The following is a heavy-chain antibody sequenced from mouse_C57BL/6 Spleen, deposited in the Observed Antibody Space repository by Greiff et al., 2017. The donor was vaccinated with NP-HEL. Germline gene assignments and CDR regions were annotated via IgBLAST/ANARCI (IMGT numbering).Heavy chain of an antibody. J-gene: IGHJ3*01. CDR2: IDPETGGT. CDR1: GYTFTDYE. CDR3: TRWLLSWLAY. Sequence: QVQLQQSGAELVRPGASVTLSCKASGYTFTDYEMHWVKQTPVHGLEWIGTIDPETGGTAYNQKFKGKAILTADKSSSTAYMELRSLTSEDSAVYYCTRWLLSWLAYWGQGTLVTVSA. D-gene: IGHD2-3*01. V-gene: IGHV1-15*01.